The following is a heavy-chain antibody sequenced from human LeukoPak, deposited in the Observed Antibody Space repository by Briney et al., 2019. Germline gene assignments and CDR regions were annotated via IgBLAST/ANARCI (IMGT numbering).Heavy chain of an antibody. Sequence: RASVKVSCKASGYTFTSYGISWVRQAPGQGLEWMGWISAYNGNTSYAQKLQGRVTMTTDTSTSTAYMELRSLRSDDTAVYYCARDRCSSTSCYSDYWGQGTLVTVSS. D-gene: IGHD2-2*01. CDR2: ISAYNGNT. CDR3: ARDRCSSTSCYSDY. V-gene: IGHV1-18*01. J-gene: IGHJ4*02. CDR1: GYTFTSYG.